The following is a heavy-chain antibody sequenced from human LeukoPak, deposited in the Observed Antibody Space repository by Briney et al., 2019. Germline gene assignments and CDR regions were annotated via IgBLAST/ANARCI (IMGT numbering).Heavy chain of an antibody. CDR3: ARSNWNAFDY. J-gene: IGHJ4*02. V-gene: IGHV3-23*01. CDR1: GFTFSSYG. Sequence: GGSLRLSCAASGFTFSSYGMSWVRQAPGKGLEWVSVISGSGTNTDYADSVKGRFTISRDNSKNTLYVQMNSLRAEDTAVYYCARSNWNAFDYWGQGTLVTVSS. CDR2: ISGSGTNT. D-gene: IGHD1-1*01.